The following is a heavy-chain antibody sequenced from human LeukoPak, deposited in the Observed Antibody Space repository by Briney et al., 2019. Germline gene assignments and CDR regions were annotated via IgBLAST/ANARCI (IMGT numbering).Heavy chain of an antibody. CDR1: GDNFNRYA. CDR3: ATADCSGGSCYWFDP. D-gene: IGHD2-15*01. CDR2: IIPIFGTA. J-gene: IGHJ5*02. V-gene: IGHV1-69*13. Sequence: GASVKVSCKSSGDNFNRYAISWIRQAPGQGLEWMGGIIPIFGTANYAQKFQGRVTITADESTSTAYMELSSLRSEDTAVYYCATADCSGGSCYWFDPWGQGTLVTVSS.